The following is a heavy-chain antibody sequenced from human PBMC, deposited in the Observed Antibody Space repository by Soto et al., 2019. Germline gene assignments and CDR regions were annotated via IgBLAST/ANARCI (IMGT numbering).Heavy chain of an antibody. V-gene: IGHV3-21*04. CDR1: GFTFSSYS. CDR3: ARLTASAWGFDY. D-gene: IGHD6-19*01. Sequence: PGGSLRLSCAASGFTFSSYSMNWVRQAPGKGLEWVSSISCSTSYIYYADSVKGRFTISRDNSKNTVYLQMNTLRAEDTAVYYCARLTASAWGFDYWGQGTLVTVSS. CDR2: ISCSTSYI. J-gene: IGHJ4*02.